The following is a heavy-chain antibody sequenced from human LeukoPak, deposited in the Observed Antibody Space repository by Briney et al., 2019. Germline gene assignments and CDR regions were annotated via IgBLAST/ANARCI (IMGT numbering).Heavy chain of an antibody. Sequence: GGSLRLSCVASGFTFRSYAMHWVRQAPGKGLEWVAVISYDGSNKYYADSVKGRFTISRDNSENTLYLQMNSLRAEDTAVYYCARDHSSSSPTTLDYWGQGILVTVSP. V-gene: IGHV3-30*04. CDR2: ISYDGSNK. CDR1: GFTFRSYA. D-gene: IGHD6-6*01. J-gene: IGHJ4*02. CDR3: ARDHSSSSPTTLDY.